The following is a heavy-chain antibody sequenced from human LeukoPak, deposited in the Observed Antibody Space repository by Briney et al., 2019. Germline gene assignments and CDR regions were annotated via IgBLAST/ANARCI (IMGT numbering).Heavy chain of an antibody. D-gene: IGHD3-10*01. CDR2: IYYSGST. V-gene: IGHV4-59*01. CDR3: ARSQRTFYYGSGTSFDS. CDR1: GGSISSYY. Sequence: SETLSLTCTVSGGSISSYYWSWIRQPPGKGLEWIGYIYYSGSTNYNPSLKSRVTISVDTSKNQFSLNLSSVTPADTAVYYCARSQRTFYYGSGTSFDSWGQGTLVTVSS. J-gene: IGHJ4*02.